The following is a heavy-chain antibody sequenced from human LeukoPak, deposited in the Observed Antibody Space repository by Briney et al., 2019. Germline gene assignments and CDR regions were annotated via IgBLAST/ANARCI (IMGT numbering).Heavy chain of an antibody. D-gene: IGHD2-15*01. V-gene: IGHV4-39*07. J-gene: IGHJ6*02. CDR3: ARDTRRYCSGGSCYSGLPGYGMDV. Sequence: SETLSLTCTASGGSISSSSYYWGWIRQPPGKGLERIGSMYYSGSTYYNPSLKSRVTISVDTSKNQFSLKPSSVTAADTAVYYCARDTRRYCSGGSCYSGLPGYGMDVWGQGTTVTVS. CDR2: MYYSGST. CDR1: GGSISSSSYY.